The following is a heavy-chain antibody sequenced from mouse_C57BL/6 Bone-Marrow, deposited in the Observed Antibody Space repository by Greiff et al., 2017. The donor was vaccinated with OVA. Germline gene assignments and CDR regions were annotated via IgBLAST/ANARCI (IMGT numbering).Heavy chain of an antibody. V-gene: IGHV1-7*01. D-gene: IGHD2-3*01. CDR1: GYTFTSYW. CDR2: INPSSGYT. CDR3: ARSGYSYYVDY. J-gene: IGHJ2*01. Sequence: QVQLQPSGAELAKPGASVQLSCKASGYTFTSYWMHWVKQRPGQGLEWIGYINPSSGYTKYNQKFKDKAPLSADKSSSTAYMQLSSLTYEDTALYYCARSGYSYYVDYWGQGTTLTGSS.